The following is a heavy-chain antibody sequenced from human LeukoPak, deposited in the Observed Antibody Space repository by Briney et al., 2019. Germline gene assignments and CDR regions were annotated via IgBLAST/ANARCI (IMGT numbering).Heavy chain of an antibody. CDR3: ARVLYYYDSSGYHHPYYFDY. Sequence: ASVKVSYKASGYTFTGYYMHWVRQAPGQGLEWMGWINPNSGGTNYAQKFQGRVTMTRDTSISTAYMELSRLRSDDTAVYYCARVLYYYDSSGYHHPYYFDYWGQGTLVTVSS. D-gene: IGHD3-22*01. CDR2: INPNSGGT. J-gene: IGHJ4*02. CDR1: GYTFTGYY. V-gene: IGHV1-2*02.